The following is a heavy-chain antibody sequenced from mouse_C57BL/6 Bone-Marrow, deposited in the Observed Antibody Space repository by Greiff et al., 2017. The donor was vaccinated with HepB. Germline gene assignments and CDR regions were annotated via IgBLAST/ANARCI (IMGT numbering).Heavy chain of an antibody. CDR2: IYPGDGDT. D-gene: IGHD2-12*01. V-gene: IGHV1-82*01. Sequence: QVQLQQSGPELVKPGASVKISCKASGYAFSSSWMNWVKQRPGKGLEWIGRIYPGDGDTNYNGKFKGKATLTADKSSSTAYMQLSSLTSEDSAVYFWAREDPYSRFAYWGQGTLVTVSA. J-gene: IGHJ3*01. CDR1: GYAFSSSW. CDR3: AREDPYSRFAY.